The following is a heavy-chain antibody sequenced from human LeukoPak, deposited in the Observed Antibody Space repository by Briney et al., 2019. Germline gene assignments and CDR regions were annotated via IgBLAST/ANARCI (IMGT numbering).Heavy chain of an antibody. Sequence: GASVKVSCKASGYTFTGYYIHWERQAPGQGLEWMGWINPNSGGTNYAQKFQGRVTMTRDTSISTAYMDLSRLRSDDTAVYYCARGSIVGATFDYFDYWGQGTLVTVSS. CDR1: GYTFTGYY. J-gene: IGHJ4*02. CDR2: INPNSGGT. CDR3: ARGSIVGATFDYFDY. D-gene: IGHD1-26*01. V-gene: IGHV1-2*02.